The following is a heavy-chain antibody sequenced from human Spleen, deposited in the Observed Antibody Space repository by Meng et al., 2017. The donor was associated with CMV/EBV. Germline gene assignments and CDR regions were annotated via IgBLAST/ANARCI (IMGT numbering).Heavy chain of an antibody. J-gene: IGHJ4*02. CDR1: GFTFSNYW. Sequence: EVQLVESGGGLIHPGGSLRLSGAASGFTFSNYWMHWIRQAPGKGLMWVSRINIDGSTTTHADSVKGRFTISRDNAKNTVYLQMNSLRAEDTAVYYCARDLHWNSVDYWGQGTLVTVSS. CDR2: INIDGSTT. CDR3: ARDLHWNSVDY. V-gene: IGHV3-74*03. D-gene: IGHD1-7*01.